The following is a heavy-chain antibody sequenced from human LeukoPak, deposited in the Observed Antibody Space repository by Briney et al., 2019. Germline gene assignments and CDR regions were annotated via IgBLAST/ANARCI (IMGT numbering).Heavy chain of an antibody. CDR1: GGSISSSSYY. CDR2: IYYSGST. CDR3: ARIPRYYYDSRNYFDY. V-gene: IGHV4-39*01. J-gene: IGHJ4*02. D-gene: IGHD3-22*01. Sequence: SETLSLTCTVSGGSISSSSYYWGWIRQPPGKGLEWIGSIYYSGSTYYNPSLKSRVTISVDTSKNQFSLKLSSVTAADTAVYYCARIPRYYYDSRNYFDYWGQGTLVTVSS.